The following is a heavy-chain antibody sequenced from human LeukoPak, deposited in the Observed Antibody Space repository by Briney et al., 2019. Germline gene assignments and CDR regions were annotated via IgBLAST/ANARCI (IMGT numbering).Heavy chain of an antibody. CDR1: GYTFTSYG. D-gene: IGHD2-2*01. V-gene: IGHV1-18*01. CDR3: ASSAAPLNDAFDI. Sequence: GASAKVSCKASGYTFTSYGISWVRQAPQQGVEWMGWISAYNGNTNYAQKLQGRVTMTTDTSTSTAYMELRSLRSDDTAVYYCASSAAPLNDAFDIWGQGTMVTVCS. J-gene: IGHJ3*02. CDR2: ISAYNGNT.